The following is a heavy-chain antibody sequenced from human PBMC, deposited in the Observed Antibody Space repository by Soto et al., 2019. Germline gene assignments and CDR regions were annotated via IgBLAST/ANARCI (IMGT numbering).Heavy chain of an antibody. CDR2: IYHSGST. CDR1: GGSISSGGYS. D-gene: IGHD2-15*01. J-gene: IGHJ4*02. V-gene: IGHV4-30-2*01. Sequence: QLQLQESGSGLVKPSQTLSLTCAVSGGSISSGGYSWSWIRQPPGKGLEWIGYIYHSGSTYYNPSLKSRVTLSVDRSQTQFALKLSSVTAADTAVYYCARAVVTKYDYWGQGTLVTVSS. CDR3: ARAVVTKYDY.